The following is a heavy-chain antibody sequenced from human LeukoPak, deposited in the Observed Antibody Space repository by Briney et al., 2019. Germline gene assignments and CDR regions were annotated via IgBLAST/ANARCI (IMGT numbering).Heavy chain of an antibody. CDR2: IYSSGST. J-gene: IGHJ4*02. Sequence: SETPSLTCTVSGGSISSYYWSWIRQPPGKGLEWIGYIYSSGSTNYNPSLKSRVTISVDTSKNQFSLNLISVTAADTAVYYCARASSYTGHLGWWGQGTLVTVSS. CDR1: GGSISSYY. CDR3: ARASSYTGHLGW. V-gene: IGHV4-59*08. D-gene: IGHD6-19*01.